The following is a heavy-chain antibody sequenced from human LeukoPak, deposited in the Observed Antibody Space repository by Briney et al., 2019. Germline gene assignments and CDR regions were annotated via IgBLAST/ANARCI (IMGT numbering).Heavy chain of an antibody. D-gene: IGHD3-22*01. CDR2: ISSSSSYI. Sequence: PRGSLRLSCAASGFTFSSYSMNWVRQAPGKGLEWVSSISSSSSYIYYADSVKGRFTISRDNAKNSLYLQMNSLRAKDTAVYYCARDLRGLDAFDIWGQGTMVTVSS. J-gene: IGHJ3*02. V-gene: IGHV3-21*01. CDR3: ARDLRGLDAFDI. CDR1: GFTFSSYS.